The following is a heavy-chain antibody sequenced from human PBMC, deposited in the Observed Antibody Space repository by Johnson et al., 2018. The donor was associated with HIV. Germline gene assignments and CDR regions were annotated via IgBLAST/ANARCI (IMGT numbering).Heavy chain of an antibody. J-gene: IGHJ3*02. CDR1: GFTFDTYG. Sequence: QVQLVESGGGVVQPGRSLRLSCAASGFTFDTYGMHWVRQAPGKGLEGVAVIWYDGSNKYYADSVKGLFTISGANSKNRFYLQMNSLRVEDTAIYYRARLYCSSTSCYEGGGDAFDIWGQGTMVTVSS. D-gene: IGHD2-2*01. V-gene: IGHV3-33*01. CDR2: IWYDGSNK. CDR3: ARLYCSSTSCYEGGGDAFDI.